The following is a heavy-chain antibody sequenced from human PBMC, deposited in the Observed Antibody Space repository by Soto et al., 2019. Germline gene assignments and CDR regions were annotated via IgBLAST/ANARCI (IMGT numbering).Heavy chain of an antibody. V-gene: IGHV5-51*01. Sequence: GESLKISCKGSGYSFTSYWIGWVRQMPGKGLEWMGIIYPGDSDTRYSPSFQGQVTISADKSISTAYLQWSSLKASDTAMYYCARHPIWSGYYGLSEFDYWGQGTLVTVSS. D-gene: IGHD3-3*01. CDR1: GYSFTSYW. CDR3: ARHPIWSGYYGLSEFDY. CDR2: IYPGDSDT. J-gene: IGHJ4*02.